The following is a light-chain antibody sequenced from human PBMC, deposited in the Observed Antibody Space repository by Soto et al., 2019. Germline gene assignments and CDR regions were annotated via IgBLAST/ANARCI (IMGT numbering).Light chain of an antibody. CDR2: KTS. CDR3: QQYNSYPYT. Sequence: DIQMTQSPSTLSASVGDRVTITCRASQSISSWLAWYQQKPGKAPKLLIYKTSSLESGVPSRFSGSGSGTEFTLTISSLQPDDFASYYCQQYNSYPYTFGQGTKLEIK. V-gene: IGKV1-5*03. CDR1: QSISSW. J-gene: IGKJ2*01.